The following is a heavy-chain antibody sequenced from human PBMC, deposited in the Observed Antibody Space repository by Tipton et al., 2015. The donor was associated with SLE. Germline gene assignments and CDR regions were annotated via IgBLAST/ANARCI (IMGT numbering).Heavy chain of an antibody. D-gene: IGHD2-2*01. Sequence: TLSLTCTVSGGSISSYYWTWIRQPAGKGLEWIGRIYVGGTTNSNPSLKSRVTISVDTSKNQFSLKLSSVTAADTAVYYCARVPAVYYYYMDVWGKGTTVTVSS. J-gene: IGHJ6*03. CDR2: IYVGGTT. CDR3: ARVPAVYYYYMDV. CDR1: GGSISSYY. V-gene: IGHV4-4*07.